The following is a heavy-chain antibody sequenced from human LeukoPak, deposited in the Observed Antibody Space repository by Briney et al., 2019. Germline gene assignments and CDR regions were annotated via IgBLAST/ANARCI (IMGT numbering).Heavy chain of an antibody. CDR3: AREGGGLGYGMDV. CDR1: GFTFSSYA. J-gene: IGHJ6*02. D-gene: IGHD2-15*01. Sequence: GGSLRPSCAASGFTFSSYAMHWVRQAPGKGLEWVAVISYDGSNKYYADSVKGRFTISRDNSKNTLYLQMNSLRAEDTAVYYCAREGGGLGYGMDVWGQGTTVTVSS. V-gene: IGHV3-30-3*01. CDR2: ISYDGSNK.